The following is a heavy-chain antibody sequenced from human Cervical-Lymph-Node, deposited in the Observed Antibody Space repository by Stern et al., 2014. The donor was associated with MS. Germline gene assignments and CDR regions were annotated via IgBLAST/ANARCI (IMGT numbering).Heavy chain of an antibody. J-gene: IGHJ5*02. CDR3: AHLRYCSSTSCYGDNWFDP. D-gene: IGHD2-2*01. CDR1: GFSLSTSGVG. V-gene: IGHV2-5*02. CDR2: IYWDDDK. Sequence: QVTLKESGPTLVKPTQTLTLTCTFSGFSLSTSGVGVGWIRQPPGKALEWLALIYWDDDKRYSPSLKSRLTITKDTSKNQVVLTMTNMDPVDTATYYCAHLRYCSSTSCYGDNWFDPWGQGTLVTVSS.